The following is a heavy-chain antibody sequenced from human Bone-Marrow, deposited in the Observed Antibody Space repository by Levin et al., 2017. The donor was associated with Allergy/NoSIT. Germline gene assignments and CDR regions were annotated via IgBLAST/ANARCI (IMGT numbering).Heavy chain of an antibody. CDR3: AKDRNDYVSGSYRLDVFDI. CDR1: GFTFALYS. V-gene: IGHV3-23*01. J-gene: IGHJ3*02. D-gene: IGHD3-16*02. CDR2: VSALGTDA. Sequence: GESLKISCEASGFTFALYSMSWVRQAPGKGLEWVAGVSALGTDADYADSVKGRFIVSRDKSKNTLYLQMSSLRAAATAVYYCAKDRNDYVSGSYRLDVFDIWGQGTMVTVSS.